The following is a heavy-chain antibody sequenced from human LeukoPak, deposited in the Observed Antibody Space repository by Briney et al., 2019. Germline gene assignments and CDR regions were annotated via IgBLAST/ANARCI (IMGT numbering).Heavy chain of an antibody. V-gene: IGHV4-59*01. D-gene: IGHD3-10*01. Sequence: KPSETLSLTCTVSGGSISSYYWSWIRQPPGKGLEWIGYIYYSGSTNYNPSLKSRVTISVDTSKNQFSLKLSSVTAADTAVYYCARSGSDSAYYYCMDVWGKGTTVTISS. CDR2: IYYSGST. J-gene: IGHJ6*03. CDR3: ARSGSDSAYYYCMDV. CDR1: GGSISSYY.